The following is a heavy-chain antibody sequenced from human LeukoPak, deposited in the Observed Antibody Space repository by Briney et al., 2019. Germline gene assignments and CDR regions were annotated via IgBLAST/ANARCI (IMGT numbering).Heavy chain of an antibody. CDR2: IYYTGST. CDR3: ARSYGGGFDY. V-gene: IGHV4-59*01. J-gene: IGHJ4*02. Sequence: SETLSLTCTVSGGSISNYYWSWIRQPPGKGLEWIGYIYYTGSTNYNPSLESRVTISVDTSKNQFSLRLSSVTAADTAVYYCARSYGGGFDYWGQGTLVTVSS. CDR1: GGSISNYY. D-gene: IGHD1-26*01.